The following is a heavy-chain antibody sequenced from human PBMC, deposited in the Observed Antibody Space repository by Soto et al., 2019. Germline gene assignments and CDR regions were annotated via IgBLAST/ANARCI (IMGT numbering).Heavy chain of an antibody. V-gene: IGHV4-34*01. D-gene: IGHD3-10*01. CDR1: GESFSGHL. CDR3: ARGRSYYGSGTYAPNSHWFDA. CDR2: INDSGST. J-gene: IGHJ5*02. Sequence: PSETLSLTCAVYGESFSGHLWSWIRQSPGKGLEWIGEINDSGSTKKNPSLKSRVSISVDTSKNHFSLNLRSLTAADTAVYYCARGRSYYGSGTYAPNSHWFDAWGQGTLVTVSS.